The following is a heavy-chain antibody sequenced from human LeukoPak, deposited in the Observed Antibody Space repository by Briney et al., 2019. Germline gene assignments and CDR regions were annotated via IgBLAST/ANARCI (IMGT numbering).Heavy chain of an antibody. Sequence: KPSETLSLTCTVSGGSISSYYWSWIRQPAGKGLEWIGRIYASGSTDYNPSLKSRVTMSVDTSKNQFSLKLSSVTAADTAVYYCAREDIVVVAAAGWYYYMDVWGKGTTVTVSS. V-gene: IGHV4-4*07. J-gene: IGHJ6*03. CDR1: GGSISSYY. D-gene: IGHD2-2*01. CDR3: AREDIVVVAAAGWYYYMDV. CDR2: IYASGST.